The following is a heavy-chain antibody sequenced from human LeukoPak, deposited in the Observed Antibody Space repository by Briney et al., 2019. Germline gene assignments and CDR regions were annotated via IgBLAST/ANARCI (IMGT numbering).Heavy chain of an antibody. CDR1: GYTFTGYY. J-gene: IGHJ1*01. D-gene: IGHD2-21*02. CDR2: MNPNSGNT. V-gene: IGHV1-8*02. Sequence: ASVKVSCKASGYTFTGYYMHWVRQAPGQGLEWMGWMNPNSGNTGYAQKFQGRVTMTRNTSISTAYLELSSLRSEDTAVYYCAARVPYCGGDCYLLQHWGQGTLVTVSS. CDR3: AARVPYCGGDCYLLQH.